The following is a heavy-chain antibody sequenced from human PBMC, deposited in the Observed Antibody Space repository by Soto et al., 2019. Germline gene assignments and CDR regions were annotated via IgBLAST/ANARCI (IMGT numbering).Heavy chain of an antibody. D-gene: IGHD3-3*01. Sequence: PGGSLRLSCAASGFTFSSYAMHWVRQAPGKGLEWVAVISYDGSNKYYADSVKGRFTISRDNSKNTLYLQMNSLRAEDTAVYYCAREGGYDFWSAYDFDYWGQGTLVTVS. CDR3: AREGGYDFWSAYDFDY. V-gene: IGHV3-30-3*01. J-gene: IGHJ4*02. CDR2: ISYDGSNK. CDR1: GFTFSSYA.